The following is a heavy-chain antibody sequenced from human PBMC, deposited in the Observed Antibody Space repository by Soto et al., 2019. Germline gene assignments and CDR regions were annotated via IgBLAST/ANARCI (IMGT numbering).Heavy chain of an antibody. CDR3: AGGALGDSSGYYYPRLDY. Sequence: QVQLQESGPGLVKPSGTLSLTCAVSGGSISSSNWWSWVRQPPGKGLEWIGEIYHSGSTNYHPALESGVTISVDKSKNQFALKLSSVAAADTAVYYCAGGALGDSSGYYYPRLDYWGQGTLVGVSS. V-gene: IGHV4-4*02. CDR2: IYHSGST. J-gene: IGHJ4*02. D-gene: IGHD3-22*01. CDR1: GGSISSSNW.